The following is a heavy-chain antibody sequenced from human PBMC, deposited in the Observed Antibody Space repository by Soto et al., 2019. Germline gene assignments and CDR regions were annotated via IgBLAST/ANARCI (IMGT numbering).Heavy chain of an antibody. J-gene: IGHJ6*02. Sequence: QVQLVQSGAEVKKPGASVKVSCKASGYTFTSYGISWVRQAPGQGLEWMGWISAYNGNTNYAQKLQGRVTMTTDTSTSAAYMRLAYLRSDGPALDDRAVDEGQKLGPYNDHGMDVWGQGTTVTVSS. D-gene: IGHD6-13*01. V-gene: IGHV1-18*01. CDR3: AVDEGQKLGPYNDHGMDV. CDR1: GYTFTSYG. CDR2: ISAYNGNT.